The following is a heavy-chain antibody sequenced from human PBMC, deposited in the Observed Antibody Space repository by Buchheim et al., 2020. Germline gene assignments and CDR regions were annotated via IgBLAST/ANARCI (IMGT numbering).Heavy chain of an antibody. J-gene: IGHJ6*02. CDR2: INHRGST. CDR3: ARGLGYCSGASCYTGYYYYYGMDV. D-gene: IGHD2-2*02. CDR1: GGSFSGYY. V-gene: IGHV4-34*01. Sequence: QVQLQQWGAGLLKPSETLSLTCAVYGGSFSGYYWSWIRQPPGKGLEWIGEINHRGSTNYNPSLKIPVTISVDTSTTQFSLKLSSVTAADTAVYYCARGLGYCSGASCYTGYYYYYGMDVWGQGTT.